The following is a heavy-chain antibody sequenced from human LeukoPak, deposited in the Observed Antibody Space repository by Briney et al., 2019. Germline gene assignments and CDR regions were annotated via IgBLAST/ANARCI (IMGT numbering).Heavy chain of an antibody. Sequence: PGGSLRLSCAASGFTFSNYAMSWVRQAPEEGLEWVSGIGGGGGGTTSYADSVKGRFTISRDNSKNTLFLQMNSLRADDTAVYYCAKDPSYEWGQGTLVTVSS. CDR1: GFTFSNYA. CDR3: AKDPSYE. J-gene: IGHJ4*02. D-gene: IGHD3-22*01. V-gene: IGHV3-23*01. CDR2: IGGGGGGT.